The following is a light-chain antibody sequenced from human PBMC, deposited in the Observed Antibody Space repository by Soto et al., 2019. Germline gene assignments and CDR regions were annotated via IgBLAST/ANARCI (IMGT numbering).Light chain of an antibody. CDR3: SAYTVSRTYV. CDR1: SSDVGAYIF. Sequence: QSVLTQPPSASGSPGQSVTISCTGTSSDVGAYIFVSWYQQHPGKAPKLMIYNVYDRPSGISYRFSGSKSGNTASLTISGLQGEDEADYYCSAYTVSRTYVFGTGTKVTVL. J-gene: IGLJ1*01. CDR2: NVY. V-gene: IGLV2-14*01.